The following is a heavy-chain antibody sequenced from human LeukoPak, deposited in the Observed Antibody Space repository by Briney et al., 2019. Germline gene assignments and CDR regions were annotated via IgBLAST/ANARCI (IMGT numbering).Heavy chain of an antibody. CDR3: ARGAYYYDSSGYYLVPTDFDY. CDR1: GFTFSSYG. J-gene: IGHJ4*02. Sequence: PGRSLRLSCAASGFTFSSYGMPWVRQAPGKGLEWVAVIWYDGSNKYYADSVKGRFTISRDNSKNTLYLQMNSLRAEDTAVYYSARGAYYYDSSGYYLVPTDFDYWGQGTLVTVSS. CDR2: IWYDGSNK. V-gene: IGHV3-33*01. D-gene: IGHD3-22*01.